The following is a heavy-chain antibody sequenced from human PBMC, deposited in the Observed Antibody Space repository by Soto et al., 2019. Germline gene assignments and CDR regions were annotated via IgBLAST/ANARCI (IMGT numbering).Heavy chain of an antibody. V-gene: IGHV5-51*01. D-gene: IGHD3-22*01. CDR1: GYSFTSYL. J-gene: IGHJ4*02. Sequence: GEALKISCKGSGYSFTSYLIGLVRQMPGKGLEWMGIIYPGDSDITYSPSFHGQVTISADKSMSTAYLQCSRLKASDTAMYYCARLNYDYDSSGPADYWGQGTLVTVSS. CDR2: IYPGDSDI. CDR3: ARLNYDYDSSGPADY.